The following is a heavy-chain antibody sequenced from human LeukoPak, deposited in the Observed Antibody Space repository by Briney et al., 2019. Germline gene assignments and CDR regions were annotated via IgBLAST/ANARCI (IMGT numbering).Heavy chain of an antibody. Sequence: GGSLRLSCAASGFTFSSYEMNWVRQAPGKGLEWVSYISSSGSTIYYADSVKGRFTISRDNAKNSLYLQMNSLRAEDTAVYYCAGVVEAAATPIYYMDVWGEGTTVTDSS. V-gene: IGHV3-48*03. CDR1: GFTFSSYE. D-gene: IGHD6-13*01. CDR3: AGVVEAAATPIYYMDV. J-gene: IGHJ6*03. CDR2: ISSSGSTI.